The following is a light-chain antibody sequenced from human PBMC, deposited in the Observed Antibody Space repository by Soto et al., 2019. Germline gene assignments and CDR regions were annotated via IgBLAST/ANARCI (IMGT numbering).Light chain of an antibody. V-gene: IGKV3-15*01. Sequence: IVMTQSPATLSVSPGERATFSCRASQNIRTNLAWYQQTPGQAPRLLIYGASTRATGVPARFSGTGSGTEFTLTISSLQSEDFAVYYCQQYNDRWTFGQGTKVDIK. CDR2: GAS. CDR1: QNIRTN. J-gene: IGKJ1*01. CDR3: QQYNDRWT.